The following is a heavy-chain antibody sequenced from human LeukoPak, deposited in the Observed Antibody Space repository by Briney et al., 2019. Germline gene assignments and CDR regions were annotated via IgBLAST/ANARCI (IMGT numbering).Heavy chain of an antibody. J-gene: IGHJ6*02. CDR2: ISSSSSYI. CDR1: GFTFSSHS. CDR3: ARPIFWGLTSYGMDV. V-gene: IGHV3-21*01. Sequence: GGSLRLSCAASGFTFSSHSMTWVRQAPGKGLEWVSSISSSSSYIYYADSVKGRFTISRDNAKNSLYLQMNSLRAEDTAVYYCARPIFWGLTSYGMDVWGQGTTVTVSS. D-gene: IGHD3-16*01.